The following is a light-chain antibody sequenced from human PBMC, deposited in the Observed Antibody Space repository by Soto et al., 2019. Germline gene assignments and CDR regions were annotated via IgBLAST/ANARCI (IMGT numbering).Light chain of an antibody. CDR3: QQCSNWTPGSLT. Sequence: IVLTQSPATLSLSPGERATLSCRASRSVGVYLVWYQQKPGQAPRLLISDTSNRATGIPARFSGSGSGTDFTHTIISIESEDFAVYYCQQCSNWTPGSLTFGGGTRVEIK. V-gene: IGKV3-11*01. CDR1: RSVGVY. J-gene: IGKJ4*01. CDR2: DTS.